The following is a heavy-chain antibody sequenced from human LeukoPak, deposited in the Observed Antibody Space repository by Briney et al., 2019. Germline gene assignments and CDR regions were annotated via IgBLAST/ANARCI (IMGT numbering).Heavy chain of an antibody. V-gene: IGHV3-23*01. J-gene: IGHJ4*02. CDR2: IYENGGTT. CDR1: GFIFRSHA. D-gene: IGHD2-21*01. Sequence: GGSLRLSCVGSGFIFRSHAMSWVRQAPEKGLEFVSGIYENGGTTYYADSVKGRFSISRDNSKNTLYLQMDSLRGEDTAVYYCAKDFRIGYSAHFDYWGQGALVTVSS. CDR3: AKDFRIGYSAHFDY.